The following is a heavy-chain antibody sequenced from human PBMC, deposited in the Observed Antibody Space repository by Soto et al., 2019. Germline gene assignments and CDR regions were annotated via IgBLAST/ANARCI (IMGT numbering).Heavy chain of an antibody. V-gene: IGHV4-31*03. CDR2: IYYSGST. CDR3: ARHNSYGYAT. CDR1: GGSISSGGYY. D-gene: IGHD5-18*01. J-gene: IGHJ5*02. Sequence: SETLSLTCTVSGGSISSGGYYWSWIRQHPGKGLEWIGYIYYSGSTYYNPSLKSRVTISVDTSKNQFSLKLSSVTAADTAVYYCARHNSYGYATWGQGTLVTVSS.